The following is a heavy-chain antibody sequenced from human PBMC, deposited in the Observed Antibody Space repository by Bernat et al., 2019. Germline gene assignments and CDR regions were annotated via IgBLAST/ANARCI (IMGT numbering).Heavy chain of an antibody. CDR2: INSGGSST. CDR3: ARADGTIHFLTGAQDDSYGMDA. Sequence: EVQLVESGGGLVQPGGSLRLSCAASGFTFSSYWMHWFRQAPGKGLVWVSRINSGGSSTIYAECVKGRFTISRDNAKNTRYLQMNSLRAEDTAGYYCARADGTIHFLTGAQDDSYGMDAWGQGTTVTVSS. V-gene: IGHV3-74*01. J-gene: IGHJ6*02. CDR1: GFTFSSYW. D-gene: IGHD6-13*01.